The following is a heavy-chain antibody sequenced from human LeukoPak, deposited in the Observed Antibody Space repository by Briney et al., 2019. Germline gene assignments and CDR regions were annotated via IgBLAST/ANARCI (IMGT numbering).Heavy chain of an antibody. CDR2: IYYSGTA. V-gene: IGHV4-31*11. D-gene: IGHD5-24*01. CDR1: GGSISSGDYS. Sequence: PSETLSLTCAVSGGSISSGDYSWSWMRRHPGKGLEWIGYIYYSGTAYYNPSLKSRVTLSVDTSKNHFSLKLTSVTDADTVAYFCARGGAEDGAFDIWGQGTKVTVSS. CDR3: ARGGAEDGAFDI. J-gene: IGHJ3*02.